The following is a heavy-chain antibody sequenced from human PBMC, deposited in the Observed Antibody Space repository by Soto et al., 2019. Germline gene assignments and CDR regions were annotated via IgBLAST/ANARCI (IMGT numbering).Heavy chain of an antibody. CDR1: GFTFSSYG. Sequence: QVQLVESGGGVVQPGRSLRLSCAASGFTFSSYGMHWVRQAPGKGLEWVAVISYDGSNKYYADSVKGRFTISRDNPKNTLYLQMNSLRAEDTAVYYCAKASIAAAGGNTWGQGTLVTVSS. CDR3: AKASIAAAGGNT. D-gene: IGHD6-13*01. J-gene: IGHJ5*02. V-gene: IGHV3-30*18. CDR2: ISYDGSNK.